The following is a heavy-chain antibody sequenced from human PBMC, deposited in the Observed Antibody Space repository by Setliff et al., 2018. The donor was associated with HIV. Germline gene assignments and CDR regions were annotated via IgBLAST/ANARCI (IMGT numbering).Heavy chain of an antibody. CDR3: ARDSLPYYYGSGTDSFDI. CDR2: INGGNGDT. J-gene: IGHJ3*02. Sequence: ASVKVSCKASGYTFTSYAINWVRQAPGQSLEWMAWINGGNGDTKYSQKFQGRVTVTGDTSAITAYMELNDLRSEDTAVYYCARDSLPYYYGSGTDSFDIWGQGTMVTVSS. V-gene: IGHV1-3*01. D-gene: IGHD3-10*01. CDR1: GYTFTSYA.